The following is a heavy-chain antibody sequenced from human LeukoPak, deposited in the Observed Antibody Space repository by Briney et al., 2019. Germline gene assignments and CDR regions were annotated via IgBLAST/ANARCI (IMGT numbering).Heavy chain of an antibody. D-gene: IGHD3-10*01. V-gene: IGHV3-30-3*01. CDR2: ISYDGSNK. J-gene: IGHJ4*02. CDR3: ASELLWFGIRAFDY. CDR1: GFTFSSYA. Sequence: GGSLRLSCAASGFTFSSYAMHWVRQAPGKGLEWVAVISYDGSNKYYADSVKGRFTISRDNSKNTLYLQMDSLRAEDTAVYYWASELLWFGIRAFDYWGQGTLVTVSS.